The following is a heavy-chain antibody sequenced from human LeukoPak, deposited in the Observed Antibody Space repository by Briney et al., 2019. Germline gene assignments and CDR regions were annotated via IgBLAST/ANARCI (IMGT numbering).Heavy chain of an antibody. CDR3: ARAHSVITMVPLGCMDV. D-gene: IGHD3-10*01. V-gene: IGHV3-21*01. CDR1: GFTFSSYS. Sequence: GGSLRLSCAASGFTFSSYSMNRVRQAPGKGLEWVSSISSSSSYIYYADSVKGRFTISRDNSKNTLYLQMGSLRAEDMAVYYCARAHSVITMVPLGCMDVWGQGTTVTVSS. CDR2: ISSSSSYI. J-gene: IGHJ6*02.